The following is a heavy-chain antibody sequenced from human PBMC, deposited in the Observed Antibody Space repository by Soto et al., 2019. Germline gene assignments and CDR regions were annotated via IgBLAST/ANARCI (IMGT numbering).Heavy chain of an antibody. D-gene: IGHD3-22*01. Sequence: GASLKVACKTSGYTFSSYAISCVRHTTGQGLELIGGIIPIFGTANYAQKFQGRVTITADESTSTAYMELSSLRSEDTAVYYCASARGYPMWRLHYYYYGMDVWGQGTTVTVSS. CDR1: GYTFSSYA. V-gene: IGHV1-69*13. CDR3: ASARGYPMWRLHYYYYGMDV. CDR2: IIPIFGTA. J-gene: IGHJ6*02.